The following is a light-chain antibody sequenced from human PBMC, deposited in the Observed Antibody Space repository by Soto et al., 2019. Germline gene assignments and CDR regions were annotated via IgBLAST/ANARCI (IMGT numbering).Light chain of an antibody. V-gene: IGLV2-14*01. J-gene: IGLJ1*01. CDR1: SSDVGGYNY. CDR3: SSYTSSRSYV. Sequence: ALGHPASVSGSPGQAIAISCTGTSSDVGGYNYVSWYQQHPGKAPKLMIYEVSNRPSGVSNRFSGSKSGNTASLTISGLKAEDEADYYCSSYTSSRSYVFGTGTKVTVL. CDR2: EVS.